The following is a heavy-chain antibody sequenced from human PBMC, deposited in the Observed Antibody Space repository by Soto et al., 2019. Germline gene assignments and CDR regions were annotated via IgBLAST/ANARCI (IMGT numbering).Heavy chain of an antibody. CDR3: ARDLLARDYYDSSGYRDY. V-gene: IGHV3-33*01. J-gene: IGHJ4*02. CDR1: GFTFSSYG. D-gene: IGHD3-22*01. Sequence: GGSLRLSCAASGFTFSSYGMHWVRQAPGKGLEWVAVIWYDGSNKYYADSVKGRFTISRDNSKNTLYLQMNSLRAEDTAVYYCARDLLARDYYDSSGYRDYWGQGT. CDR2: IWYDGSNK.